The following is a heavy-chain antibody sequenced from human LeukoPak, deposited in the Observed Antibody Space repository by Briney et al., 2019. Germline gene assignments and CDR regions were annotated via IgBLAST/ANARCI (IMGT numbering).Heavy chain of an antibody. CDR3: ARDSHDFWSGYLYFDY. J-gene: IGHJ4*02. D-gene: IGHD3-3*01. Sequence: PSETLSLTCTVSGGSISSYYWSWIRQPPGKGLEWIGYIYYSGSTYYNPSLKSRVTISVDTSKNQFSLKLSSVTAADTAVYYCARDSHDFWSGYLYFDYWGQGTLVTVSS. CDR2: IYYSGST. CDR1: GGSISSYY. V-gene: IGHV4-59*12.